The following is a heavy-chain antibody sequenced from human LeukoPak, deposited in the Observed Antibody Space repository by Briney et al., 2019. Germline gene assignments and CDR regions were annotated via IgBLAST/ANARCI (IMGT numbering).Heavy chain of an antibody. CDR2: IYYTGST. Sequence: SETLSLTCTVSGGSISSYSWGWIRQPPGKGLEWIGTIYYTGSTNYNPSLKSRVTISVDTSKNQFSLKLNSVTAADTAVYYCARVPVNIWENWFDPWGQGTLVTVSS. CDR3: ARVPVNIWENWFDP. D-gene: IGHD1-26*01. J-gene: IGHJ5*02. CDR1: GGSISSYS. V-gene: IGHV4-39*07.